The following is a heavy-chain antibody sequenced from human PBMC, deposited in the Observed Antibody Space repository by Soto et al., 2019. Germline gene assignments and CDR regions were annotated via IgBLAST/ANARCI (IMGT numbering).Heavy chain of an antibody. CDR2: IYWDDDK. J-gene: IGHJ5*02. Sequence: QITLKESGPTVVKPTQTLTLTCTFSGFSLNTRGVGVAWIRQPPGKALEWVALIYWDDDKRYNPSLKSRLTITNDTSKTQGVLTMNNKDPVDTATYYCAHNKVVAYSGSRWFDPWGQGTLVTVSS. V-gene: IGHV2-5*02. CDR1: GFSLNTRGVG. D-gene: IGHD3-10*01. CDR3: AHNKVVAYSGSRWFDP.